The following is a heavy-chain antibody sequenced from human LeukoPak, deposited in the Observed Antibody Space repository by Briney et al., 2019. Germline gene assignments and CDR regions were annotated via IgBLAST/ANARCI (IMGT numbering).Heavy chain of an antibody. J-gene: IGHJ4*02. Sequence: SETLSLTCTVSGGSISSSSYYWGWIRQPPGKGLEWIGSIYYSGSTYYNPSLKSRVTISVDTSKNQFSLKLSSVTAADTAVYYCARDPLSVDTAMVGFEPFDYWGQGTLVTVSS. CDR2: IYYSGST. V-gene: IGHV4-39*07. D-gene: IGHD5-18*01. CDR3: ARDPLSVDTAMVGFEPFDY. CDR1: GGSISSSSYY.